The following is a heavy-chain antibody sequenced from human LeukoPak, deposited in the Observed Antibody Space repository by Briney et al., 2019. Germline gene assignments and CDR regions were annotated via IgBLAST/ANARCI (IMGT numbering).Heavy chain of an antibody. J-gene: IGHJ3*02. D-gene: IGHD3-22*01. CDR1: GYTFTGYY. CDR3: ARDGIGNYYDSSGYYYRGHDAFDI. Sequence: ASVKVSCKASGYTFTGYYMHWMRQAPGQGLEWMGRINPNSGGTNDAQKFQGRVTMTRDTSISTAYMELSRLRSDDTAVYYCARDGIGNYYDSSGYYYRGHDAFDIWGQGTMVTVSS. V-gene: IGHV1-2*06. CDR2: INPNSGGT.